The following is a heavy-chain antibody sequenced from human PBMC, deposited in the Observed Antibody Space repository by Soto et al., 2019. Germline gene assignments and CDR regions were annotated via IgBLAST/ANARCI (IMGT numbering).Heavy chain of an antibody. D-gene: IGHD2-2*01. V-gene: IGHV4-30-4*01. CDR2: IYYSGST. CDR1: GGSISSGDYY. J-gene: IGHJ5*02. CDR3: AREGALGSSYRNWFDP. Sequence: SETLSLTCTVSGGSISSGDYYWSWIRQPPGKGLEWIGYIYYSGSTYYNPSLKSRVTISVDTSKNQFSLKLSSVTAADTAVYYCAREGALGSSYRNWFDPWGQGTLVTVSS.